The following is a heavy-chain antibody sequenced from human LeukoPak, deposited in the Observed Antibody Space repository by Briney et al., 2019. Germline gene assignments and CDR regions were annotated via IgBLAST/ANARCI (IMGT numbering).Heavy chain of an antibody. CDR3: ARQCGSLCPFDY. CDR1: GYTFTSYG. CDR2: ISGYNGNT. D-gene: IGHD1-26*01. V-gene: IGHV1-18*01. J-gene: IGHJ4*02. Sequence: ASVKVSCKASGYTFTSYGISWVRQAPGQGLEWMGWISGYNGNTNYAQKFQGRVTMTTDTSTSTAYMELRSLRSDETAVYYCARQCGSLCPFDYWGQGTLVTVSS.